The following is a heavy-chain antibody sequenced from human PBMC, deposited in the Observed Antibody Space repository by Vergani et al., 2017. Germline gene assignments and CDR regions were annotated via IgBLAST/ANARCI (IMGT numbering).Heavy chain of an antibody. V-gene: IGHV4-31*03. J-gene: IGHJ4*02. Sequence: QVQLQESGPGLVKPSQTLSLTCTVSGGPISSGGYYWSWIRQHPGKGLEWIGYIYYSGSTHYNPSLKSRVTISVDTSKNQFSLKLSSVTAADTAVYYCARTEAGITIFGVIIYYFDYGGQGTLVTVSS. CDR1: GGPISSGGYY. CDR2: IYYSGST. D-gene: IGHD3-3*01. CDR3: ARTEAGITIFGVIIYYFDY.